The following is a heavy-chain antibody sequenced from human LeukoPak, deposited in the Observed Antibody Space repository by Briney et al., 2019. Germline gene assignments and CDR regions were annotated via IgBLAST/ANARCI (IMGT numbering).Heavy chain of an antibody. D-gene: IGHD3-9*01. J-gene: IGHJ3*02. CDR2: IYHSGST. Sequence: SETLSLTCAVSGYSISSGYYWGWIRQPPGKGLEWIGSIYHSGSTYYNPSLKSRVTISEDTSKNQFSLKLSSVTAADTAVYYCAAEYYDILTGYYRVRAFDIWGQGTMVTVSS. CDR3: AAEYYDILTGYYRVRAFDI. CDR1: GYSISSGYY. V-gene: IGHV4-38-2*01.